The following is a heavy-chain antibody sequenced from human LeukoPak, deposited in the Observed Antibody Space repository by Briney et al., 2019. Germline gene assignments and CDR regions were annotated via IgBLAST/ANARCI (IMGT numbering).Heavy chain of an antibody. Sequence: SETLPLTCTVSGVSINTYYASWIRQAPGKGLEFIGFIYNGGNTNYNPSLKSRATISVDTSNNQFSLRLTSVTAADTAMYYCAAGPWELDFWGQGTLVTVSS. V-gene: IGHV4-4*09. D-gene: IGHD1-26*01. CDR2: IYNGGNT. J-gene: IGHJ4*02. CDR1: GVSINTYY. CDR3: AAGPWELDF.